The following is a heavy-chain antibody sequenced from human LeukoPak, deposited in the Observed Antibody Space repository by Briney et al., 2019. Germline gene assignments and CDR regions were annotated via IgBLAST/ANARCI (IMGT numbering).Heavy chain of an antibody. CDR2: ISGSGGTT. CDR3: DKSYDTRGRRDFDI. Sequence: PGGSLGLSCAASGFTFRSFAMIWVRQAPGKGVEWVAAISGSGGTTYYADSVKGRFTISRDHSKTKMYLPMNRLRAEETAVYDCDKSYDTRGRRDFDIWGQATIVTASS. V-gene: IGHV3-23*01. D-gene: IGHD3-22*01. CDR1: GFTFRSFA. J-gene: IGHJ3*02.